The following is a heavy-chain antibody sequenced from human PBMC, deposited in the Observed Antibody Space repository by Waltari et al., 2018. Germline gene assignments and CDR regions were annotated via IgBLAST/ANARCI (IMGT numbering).Heavy chain of an antibody. Sequence: QVQLVQSGGGVAQPGTSLRLSCTASGFTFKSFSMFWVRQAPGRGLEWVSLISHDGANEHYADSVKCRFTISRDSSKGALYLQMNNLRPEDTAVYFCAKSRSLFYYYALDVWGQGTTVVVSS. J-gene: IGHJ6*02. CDR1: GFTFKSFS. CDR3: AKSRSLFYYYALDV. D-gene: IGHD2-2*01. CDR2: ISHDGANE. V-gene: IGHV3-30-3*02.